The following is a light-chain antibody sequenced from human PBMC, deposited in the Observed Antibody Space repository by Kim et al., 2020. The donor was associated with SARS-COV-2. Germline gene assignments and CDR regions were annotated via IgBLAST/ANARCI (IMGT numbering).Light chain of an antibody. CDR3: QAWDSNTAV. CDR1: KLEDRY. Sequence: SVSPGQTATITCSGDKLEDRYVCWFQQKPGQSPLLVISQDTKRPSGIPERFSGSNSGNTATLTISGTQATDEAVYFCQAWDSNTAVFGGGTKVTVL. J-gene: IGLJ2*01. CDR2: QDT. V-gene: IGLV3-1*01.